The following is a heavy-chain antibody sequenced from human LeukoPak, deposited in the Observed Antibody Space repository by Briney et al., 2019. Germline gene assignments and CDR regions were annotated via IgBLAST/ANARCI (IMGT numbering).Heavy chain of an antibody. CDR1: GYTFTDYY. J-gene: IGHJ4*02. CDR3: ATGGKSIAAAWDY. Sequence: ASVKISCKVSGYTFTDYYMHWVQQAHGKGLEWMGLVDPEDGETIYAEKFQGRVTITADTSTDTAYMELCSLRPGDTAVYYCATGGKSIAAAWDYWGQGTLVTVSS. D-gene: IGHD6-13*01. V-gene: IGHV1-69-2*01. CDR2: VDPEDGET.